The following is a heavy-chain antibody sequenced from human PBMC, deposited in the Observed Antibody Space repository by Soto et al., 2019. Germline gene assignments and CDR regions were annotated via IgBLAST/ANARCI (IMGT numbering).Heavy chain of an antibody. V-gene: IGHV3-74*01. D-gene: IGHD3-3*01. CDR2: INSDGSST. CDR1: GFTFSSYW. CDR3: ARVSPVGYYDFWGGYLGFDP. J-gene: IGHJ5*02. Sequence: PLGGSLRLSCAASGFTFSSYWMHWVRQAPGKGLVWVSRINSDGSSTSYADSVKGRFTISRDNAKNTLYLQMNSLRAEDTAVYYCARVSPVGYYDFWGGYLGFDPWGQGTLVTVSS.